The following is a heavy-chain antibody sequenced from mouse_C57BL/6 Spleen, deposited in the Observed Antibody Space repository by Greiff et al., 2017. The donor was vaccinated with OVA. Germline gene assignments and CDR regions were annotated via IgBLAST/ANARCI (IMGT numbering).Heavy chain of an antibody. CDR3: ARGGEKNAMDY. J-gene: IGHJ4*01. V-gene: IGHV2-2*01. CDR2: IWSGGST. Sequence: QVQLQQSGPGLVQPSQSLSITCTVSGFSLTSYGVHWVRQSPGKGLEWLGVIWSGGSTDYNAAFISRLSISKDNSKSQVFFKMNSLQADDTAIYYCARGGEKNAMDYWGQGTSVTVSS. CDR1: GFSLTSYG.